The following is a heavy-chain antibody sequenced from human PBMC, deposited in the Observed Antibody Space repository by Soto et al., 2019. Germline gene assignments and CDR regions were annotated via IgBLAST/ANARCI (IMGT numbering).Heavy chain of an antibody. Sequence: QVQLQESGPGLVKPSETLSLTCTVSGGSITRGGYYWSWIRQHPGKGLEWIGFIYDSGITYYNPSLKSRVAVSADTSKNHFSLRVNSVTAADPAVYYCARGSCSGGSWPALGAYWFDPWGQGTLVTVSS. CDR1: GGSITRGGYY. CDR2: IYDSGIT. D-gene: IGHD2-15*01. CDR3: ARGSCSGGSWPALGAYWFDP. J-gene: IGHJ5*02. V-gene: IGHV4-31*03.